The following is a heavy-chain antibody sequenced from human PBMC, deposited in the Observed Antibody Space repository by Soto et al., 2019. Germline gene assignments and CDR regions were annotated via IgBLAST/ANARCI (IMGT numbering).Heavy chain of an antibody. V-gene: IGHV3-30*04. CDR3: ARESRRASPYTTYYCGLDV. J-gene: IGHJ6*02. D-gene: IGHD2-2*02. Sequence: QVRLDESGGGVVQPGRALRLSCAASGFTFSSYAMHWVRQAPGEGLEWVAVIAYDGTNSFYAAAVKGRFTIARANSGKTLYLQMNSLRAEDTAVYYCARESRRASPYTTYYCGLDVWGQGTTVTVSS. CDR1: GFTFSSYA. CDR2: IAYDGTNS.